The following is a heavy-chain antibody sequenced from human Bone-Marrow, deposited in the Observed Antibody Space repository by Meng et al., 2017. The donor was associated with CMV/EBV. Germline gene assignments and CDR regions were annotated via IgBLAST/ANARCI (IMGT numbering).Heavy chain of an antibody. CDR3: ACHYGSGSYYNGPKY. J-gene: IGHJ4*02. CDR1: GFTFSCYW. D-gene: IGHD3-10*01. V-gene: IGHV3-74*01. CDR2: ISGDGSNT. Sequence: GESLKISCAASGFTFSCYWILWVRQSPGKGLVWVSPISGDGSNTNYADSVKGRFTISRDNAKNSLYLQMNSLRAEDTAVYYCACHYGSGSYYNGPKYWGQGKLVNVYS.